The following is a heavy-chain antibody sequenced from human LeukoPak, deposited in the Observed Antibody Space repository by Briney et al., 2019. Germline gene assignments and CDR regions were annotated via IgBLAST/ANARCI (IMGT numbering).Heavy chain of an antibody. CDR2: IIPIFGTA. J-gene: IGHJ4*02. CDR3: ATDSGYSSGWDLDY. V-gene: IGHV1-69*13. D-gene: IGHD6-19*01. CDR1: GGTFSSYA. Sequence: GASVKVSCKASGGTFSSYAISWVRQAPGQGLEWMGGIIPIFGTANYAQKFQGRVTITADESTSTAYMELSSLRSEDTAVYYCATDSGYSSGWDLDYWGQGTLVTVSS.